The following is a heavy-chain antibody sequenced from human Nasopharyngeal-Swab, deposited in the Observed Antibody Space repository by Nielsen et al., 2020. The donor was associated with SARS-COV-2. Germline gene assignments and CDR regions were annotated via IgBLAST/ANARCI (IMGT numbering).Heavy chain of an antibody. Sequence: GESLKISCADSGLTFSNNPVNWVRRAPGKGLEWVSHIRSDTTTIRYADSVKGRFTISRENAKNSLYLQMNSLRAGDTAVYYCARGLRHYYGMDVWGQGTTVTVSS. V-gene: IGHV3-48*01. CDR1: GLTFSNNP. CDR3: ARGLRHYYGMDV. CDR2: IRSDTTTI. J-gene: IGHJ6*02.